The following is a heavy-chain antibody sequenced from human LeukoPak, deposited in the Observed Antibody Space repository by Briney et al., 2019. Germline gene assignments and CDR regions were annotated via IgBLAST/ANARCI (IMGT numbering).Heavy chain of an antibody. J-gene: IGHJ6*02. V-gene: IGHV1-46*01. D-gene: IGHD2-2*01. CDR2: INPSGGST. Sequence: GASVKVSCKASGYTFTSYYMHWVRQAPGQGLEWMGIINPSGGSTSYAQKFQGRVTMTRDTSTSTVYMELSSLRSEDTAVYYCASQDIVVVPAADRPRYYYYYGMDVWGQGTTVTVSS. CDR3: ASQDIVVVPAADRPRYYYYYGMDV. CDR1: GYTFTSYY.